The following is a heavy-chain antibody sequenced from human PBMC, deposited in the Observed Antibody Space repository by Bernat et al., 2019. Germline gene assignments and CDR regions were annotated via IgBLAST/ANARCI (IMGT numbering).Heavy chain of an antibody. CDR2: INAGGGRT. V-gene: IGHV3-23*04. Sequence: EVQLVESGGGLVQPGGSLRLSCEASGFTFSTYAMSWVRQAPGKGLEWVSGINAGGGRTYYADSVKGRFTISRDNSKNTVDLQMNSLRAEDTALYYCGKDVEVCSGSTCYRPSNYWGQGTLVTVSS. CDR3: GKDVEVCSGSTCYRPSNY. J-gene: IGHJ4*02. D-gene: IGHD2-15*01. CDR1: GFTFSTYA.